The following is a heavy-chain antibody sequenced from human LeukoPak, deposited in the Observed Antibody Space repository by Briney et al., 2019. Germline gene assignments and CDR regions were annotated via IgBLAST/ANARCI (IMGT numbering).Heavy chain of an antibody. V-gene: IGHV3-64*01. CDR2: ISANGGST. Sequence: PGGSLRLSCAASGFTFSSYAMHWVRRAPGKGLEYASAISANGGSTYYANFVKGRFTISRDNSRNTLYLQMGSLRADDMAIYYCARVGDNDAFDIWGQGTMVTVSS. CDR3: ARVGDNDAFDI. CDR1: GFTFSSYA. J-gene: IGHJ3*02. D-gene: IGHD4-17*01.